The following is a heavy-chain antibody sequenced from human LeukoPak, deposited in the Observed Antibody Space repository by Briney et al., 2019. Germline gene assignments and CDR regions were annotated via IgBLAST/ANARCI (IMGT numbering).Heavy chain of an antibody. V-gene: IGHV3-23*01. D-gene: IGHD5-12*01. CDR1: VFILSSYS. J-gene: IGHJ4*02. CDR2: ISDSGCST. CDR3: AKERGYSGYDRPLLIFEY. Sequence: SVGLFCAVCVFILSSYSIIGVRQAPAKGREWVSGISDSGCSTFYADFAEERFTDSRDNSKNTLYLQMNSLRAGDTGVYYCAKERGYSGYDRPLLIFEYRGQGTLVTVSS.